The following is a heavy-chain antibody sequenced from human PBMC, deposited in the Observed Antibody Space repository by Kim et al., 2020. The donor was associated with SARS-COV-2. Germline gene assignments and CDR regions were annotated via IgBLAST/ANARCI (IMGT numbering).Heavy chain of an antibody. CDR3: ASAKWELLYYFDY. Sequence: SETLSLTCTVSGGSVSSGSYYWSWIRQPPGKGLEWIGYIYYSGSTNYNPSLKSRVTISVDTSKNQFSLKLSSVTAADTAVYYCASAKWELLYYFDYWGQGTLVTVSS. CDR1: GGSVSSGSYY. D-gene: IGHD1-26*01. J-gene: IGHJ4*02. V-gene: IGHV4-61*01. CDR2: IYYSGST.